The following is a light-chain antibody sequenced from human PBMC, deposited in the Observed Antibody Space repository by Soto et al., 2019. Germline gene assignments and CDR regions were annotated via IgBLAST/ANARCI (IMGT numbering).Light chain of an antibody. J-gene: IGKJ1*01. CDR1: QSISDT. CDR2: GAS. Sequence: EIVMTQSPATLSVSPGGRVTLSCRASQSISDTIAWYQQKPGQAPRLLIYGASARATGVPARFSGSGSGTDFTLTISSLQSEDFAVYYCQQYNNWPWTFGQGTKVEIK. V-gene: IGKV3-15*01. CDR3: QQYNNWPWT.